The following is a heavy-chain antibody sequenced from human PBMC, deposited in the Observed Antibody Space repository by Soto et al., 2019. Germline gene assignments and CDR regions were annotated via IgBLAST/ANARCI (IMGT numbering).Heavy chain of an antibody. D-gene: IGHD3-22*01. CDR3: ARSPAGGYYDSSGYDY. Sequence: ASVKVSCKASGYTFTGYYMHWVRQAPGQGLEWMGIINPSGGSTSYAQKFQGRVTMTRDTSTSTVSMELSSLKSEDTAVYYCARSPAGGYYDSSGYDYWGQGTLVTVSS. CDR2: INPSGGST. V-gene: IGHV1-46*01. J-gene: IGHJ4*02. CDR1: GYTFTGYY.